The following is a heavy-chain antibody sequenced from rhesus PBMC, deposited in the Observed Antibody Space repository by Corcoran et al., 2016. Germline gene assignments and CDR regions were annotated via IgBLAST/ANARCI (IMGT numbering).Heavy chain of an antibody. D-gene: IGHD1-14*01. CDR2: ITYSGST. V-gene: IGHV4-122*02. Sequence: QVQLQESGPGLVKPSETLSLTCAVSGGSISSGYYYWSWIRQPPGKGLEWIGYITYSGSTSYNPSLKGRGTISRDTSKNQFSLKLSSVTAADTAVYYCARALAGTTDYWGQGVLVTVSS. J-gene: IGHJ4*01. CDR1: GGSISSGYYY. CDR3: ARALAGTTDY.